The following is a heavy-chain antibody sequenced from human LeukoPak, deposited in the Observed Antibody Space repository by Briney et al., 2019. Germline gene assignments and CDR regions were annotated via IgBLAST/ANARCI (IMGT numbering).Heavy chain of an antibody. Sequence: GGSLRLSCAASCFTLTNYGTHWVRQATGKGLEWVSFIWSDGNNRFYADSVKGRFTISRDNSKNMLYLQMDTLRAEDTALYYCAKDPGASVSGFYMDVWGKGTTVIVSS. V-gene: IGHV3-30*02. J-gene: IGHJ6*03. CDR3: AKDPGASVSGFYMDV. D-gene: IGHD2-8*02. CDR1: CFTLTNYG. CDR2: IWSDGNNR.